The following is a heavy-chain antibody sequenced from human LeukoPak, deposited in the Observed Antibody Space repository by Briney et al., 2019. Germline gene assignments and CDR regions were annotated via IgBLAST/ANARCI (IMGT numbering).Heavy chain of an antibody. V-gene: IGHV4-59*08. CDR2: IYYSGST. CDR1: GGSISSYY. CDR3: ARRGSRAFDI. J-gene: IGHJ3*02. Sequence: SETLSLTCTVSGGSISSYYWSWIRQPPGKGLEWIGCIYYSGSTNYNSSLKSRVTISVDTSKKQFSLKLRSVTAADTAVYYCARRGSRAFDIWGQGTMVTVSS. D-gene: IGHD6-25*01.